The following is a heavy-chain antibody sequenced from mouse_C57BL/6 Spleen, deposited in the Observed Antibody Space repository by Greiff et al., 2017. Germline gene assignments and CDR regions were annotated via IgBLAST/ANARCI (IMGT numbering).Heavy chain of an antibody. Sequence: QVTLKVSGPGILQPSQTLSLTCSFSGFSLSTFGMGVGWIRQPSGKGLEWLAHIWWDDDKYYNSALKIRLTLSKDTSKNQVFLKIANVDTADTATYYCARIYYDYDAAYWGQGTLVTVSA. V-gene: IGHV8-8*01. D-gene: IGHD2-4*01. CDR1: GFSLSTFGMG. CDR3: ARIYYDYDAAY. J-gene: IGHJ3*01. CDR2: IWWDDDK.